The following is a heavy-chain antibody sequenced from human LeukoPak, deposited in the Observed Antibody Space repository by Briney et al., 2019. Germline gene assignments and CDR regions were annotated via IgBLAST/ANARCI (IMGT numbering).Heavy chain of an antibody. CDR3: AKDCPGSTSCYFY. D-gene: IGHD2-2*01. Sequence: GGSLRLSCAASGFTFSDYYMSWIRQAPGKGLEWVSYISSSGSTIYYADSVKGRFTISRDNSKNTLYLQMNSLRAEDTAVYYCAKDCPGSTSCYFYWGQGTLVTVSS. CDR2: ISSSGSTI. J-gene: IGHJ4*02. V-gene: IGHV3-11*01. CDR1: GFTFSDYY.